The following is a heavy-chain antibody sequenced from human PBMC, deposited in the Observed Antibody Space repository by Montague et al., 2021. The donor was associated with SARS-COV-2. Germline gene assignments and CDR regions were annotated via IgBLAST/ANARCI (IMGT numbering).Heavy chain of an antibody. CDR2: ISRSSSYK. V-gene: IGHV3-21*01. Sequence: SLRLSCAASGFTFSSYSMNWVRQAPGKGLEWVSSISRSSSYKNYSYSVKVRFTISRANAKNSLYLQMNSLRAEDTAVYYCARDVEGTGDYRLIIGAISWYFDLWGRGTLITVSS. CDR3: ARDVEGTGDYRLIIGAISWYFDL. J-gene: IGHJ2*01. CDR1: GFTFSSYS. D-gene: IGHD4-17*01.